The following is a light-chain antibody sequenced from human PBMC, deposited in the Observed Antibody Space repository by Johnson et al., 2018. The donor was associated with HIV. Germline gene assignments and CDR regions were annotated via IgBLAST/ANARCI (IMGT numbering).Light chain of an antibody. CDR3: GTWASSLYFFV. CDR2: ENK. J-gene: IGLJ1*01. Sequence: QSVLTQPPSVSAAPGQKVTISCSGSSSNIGNNYVSWYQQLPGTSPKLLIYENKARPSGIPDRFSGSKSATSATLASTGLQNGDEADFYCGTWASSLYFFVFGSGTKVTVL. CDR1: SSNIGNNY. V-gene: IGLV1-51*01.